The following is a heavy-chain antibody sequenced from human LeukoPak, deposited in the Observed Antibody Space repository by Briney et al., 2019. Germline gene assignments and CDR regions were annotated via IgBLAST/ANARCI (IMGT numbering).Heavy chain of an antibody. CDR3: AQSFDN. CDR1: GFTFSSYS. CDR2: ISSSNSTI. Sequence: GGSLRLSCAASGFTFSSYSMNWVRQAPGKGLEWVSYISSSNSTIYYADSVKGRFTISRDNPKNTLYLQMNSLRAEDTAVYYCAQSFDNWGQGILVTVSS. V-gene: IGHV3-48*01. J-gene: IGHJ4*02.